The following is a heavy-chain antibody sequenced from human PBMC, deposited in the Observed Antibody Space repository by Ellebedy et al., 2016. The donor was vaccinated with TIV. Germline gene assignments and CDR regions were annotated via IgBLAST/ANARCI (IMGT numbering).Heavy chain of an antibody. V-gene: IGHV4-61*01. Sequence: MPSETLSLTCTVSGGSVSTGTYYWSWIRQPPGKGLEWIGYIYYSGSTTYNPSLKSQVTISLDTSTNQFSLKLSSVTAADTAVYYCARDKHSYDSSGYYFDYWGQGTLVTVSS. D-gene: IGHD3-22*01. CDR1: GGSVSTGTYY. J-gene: IGHJ4*02. CDR3: ARDKHSYDSSGYYFDY. CDR2: IYYSGST.